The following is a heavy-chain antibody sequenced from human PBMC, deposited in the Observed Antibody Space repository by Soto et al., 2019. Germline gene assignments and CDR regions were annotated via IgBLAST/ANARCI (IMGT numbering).Heavy chain of an antibody. V-gene: IGHV1-2*02. CDR2: INPNSGGT. CDR3: ARSLTEGYCTITGCYTRPLYGMDV. CDR1: GYTFSVYY. J-gene: IGHJ6*02. Sequence: GASVKVSGKASGYTFSVYYIHCLGQAPLQWLDGMGWINPNSGGTNYAQKFQGRVTVTRDTPTSTAYMELSRLTSDDTAVYYCARSLTEGYCTITGCYTRPLYGMDVWGQGTTVTVSS. D-gene: IGHD2-2*02.